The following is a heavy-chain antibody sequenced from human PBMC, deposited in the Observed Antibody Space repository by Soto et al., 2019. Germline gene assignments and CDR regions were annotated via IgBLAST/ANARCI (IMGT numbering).Heavy chain of an antibody. CDR3: ARELRYSVPFDY. D-gene: IGHD3-16*02. CDR2: IWYDGSNK. V-gene: IGHV3-33*01. Sequence: QVQLVESGGGVVQPGRSLRLSCAASGFTFSSYGMHWVRQAPGKGLEWVAVIWYDGSNKYYADSVKGRFTISRDNSKNTLYLQMNSLRAEDTAVYYCARELRYSVPFDYWGQGTLVTVSS. CDR1: GFTFSSYG. J-gene: IGHJ4*02.